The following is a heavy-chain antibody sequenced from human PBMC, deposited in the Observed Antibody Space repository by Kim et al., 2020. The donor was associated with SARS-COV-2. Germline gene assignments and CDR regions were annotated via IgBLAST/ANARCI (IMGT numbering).Heavy chain of an antibody. J-gene: IGHJ6*02. Sequence: ASVKVSCKASGYTFTGYYMHWVRQAPGQGLEWMGWINPNSGGTNYAQKFQGRVTMTRDTSISTAYMELSRLRSDDTAVYYCARDVLWGVVPAAMNWDYYYGMDVWGQGTTVTVSS. V-gene: IGHV1-2*02. CDR3: ARDVLWGVVPAAMNWDYYYGMDV. CDR1: GYTFTGYY. CDR2: INPNSGGT. D-gene: IGHD2-2*01.